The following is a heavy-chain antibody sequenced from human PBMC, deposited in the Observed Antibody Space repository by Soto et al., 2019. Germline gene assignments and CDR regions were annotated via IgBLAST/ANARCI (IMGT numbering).Heavy chain of an antibody. Sequence: EEQLLESGGGLVQPGGSLIVSCAASGFIFRNHAMTWVRQAPGKGLEWVSTIGGGGVTKYYADSVKGRFTISRDNSKSTVFLQMNSLRAEDTALYYCAKDGHIWNFYYHMDAWGKGTAVTVSS. CDR3: AKDGHIWNFYYHMDA. J-gene: IGHJ6*03. D-gene: IGHD3-3*02. V-gene: IGHV3-23*01. CDR2: IGGGGVTK. CDR1: GFIFRNHA.